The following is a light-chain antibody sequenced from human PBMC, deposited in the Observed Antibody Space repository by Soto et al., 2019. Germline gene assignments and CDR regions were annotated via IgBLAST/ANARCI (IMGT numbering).Light chain of an antibody. CDR2: GNT. V-gene: IGLV1-40*01. CDR3: QSWDTSLSGSV. J-gene: IGLJ2*01. CDR1: SSNIGAGYD. Sequence: QSVLTQPPSVSGAPGRRVTISCTGSSSNIGAGYDVNWYQQLPGTAPKLLIYGNTNRPSGVPDRFSGSKSGTSGSLAISGLQTEDEAEYYCQSWDTSLSGSVFGGGTKVTVL.